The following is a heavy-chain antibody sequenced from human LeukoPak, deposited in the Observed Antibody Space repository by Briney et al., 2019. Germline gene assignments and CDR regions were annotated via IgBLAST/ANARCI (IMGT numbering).Heavy chain of an antibody. J-gene: IGHJ4*02. CDR1: GGSFSGYY. Sequence: SETLSLTCAVYGGSFSGYYWSWIRQPPGKGLEWIGEINHSGSTNYNPSLKSRVTISVDTSKNQFSLKLSSVTAADTAVYYCARHHSGGQPLPFGYWGQGTLVTVSS. CDR3: ARHHSGGQPLPFGY. V-gene: IGHV4-34*01. D-gene: IGHD2-2*01. CDR2: INHSGST.